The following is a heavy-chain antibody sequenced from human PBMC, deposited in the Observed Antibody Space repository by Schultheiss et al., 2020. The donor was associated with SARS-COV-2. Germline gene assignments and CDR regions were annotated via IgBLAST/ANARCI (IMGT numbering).Heavy chain of an antibody. D-gene: IGHD2-15*01. Sequence: GGSLRLSCAASGFTFSTYAMSWVRQAPGKGLEWVSAISGGGSTYYADSVKGRFTVSRDNSKNTLYLQMNSLRAEDTAVYYCAKDDCSGGTCYPDYWGQGTLVTVYS. CDR1: GFTFSTYA. CDR2: ISGGGST. J-gene: IGHJ4*02. CDR3: AKDDCSGGTCYPDY. V-gene: IGHV3-23*01.